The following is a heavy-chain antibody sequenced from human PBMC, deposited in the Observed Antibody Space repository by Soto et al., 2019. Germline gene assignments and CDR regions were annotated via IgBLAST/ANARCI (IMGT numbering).Heavy chain of an antibody. V-gene: IGHV3-13*01. J-gene: IGHJ6*02. D-gene: IGHD6-19*01. CDR2: IGTAGDT. CDR3: ARIAVAENYYGMDV. CDR1: GFTFSSYD. Sequence: GGSLRLSCAASGFTFSSYDMHWVRQATGKGLEWVSAIGTAGDTYYPGSVKGRFTISRENAKNSLYLQMNSLRAEDTAVYYCARIAVAENYYGMDVWGQGTTVTVSS.